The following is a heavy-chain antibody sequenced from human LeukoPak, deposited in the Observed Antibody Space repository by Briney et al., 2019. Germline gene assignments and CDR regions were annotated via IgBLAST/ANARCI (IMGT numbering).Heavy chain of an antibody. CDR2: ISSSSSYI. D-gene: IGHD2-15*01. Sequence: GGSLRLSCAASGFTFSSYSMNWVRQAPGKGLERVSSISSSSSYIYYADSVKGRFTLSRDNAKNSLNLQMNSLRAEDTAVYYCARGYCSGGSCYSSGFDYWGQGTLVTVSS. J-gene: IGHJ4*02. V-gene: IGHV3-21*01. CDR1: GFTFSSYS. CDR3: ARGYCSGGSCYSSGFDY.